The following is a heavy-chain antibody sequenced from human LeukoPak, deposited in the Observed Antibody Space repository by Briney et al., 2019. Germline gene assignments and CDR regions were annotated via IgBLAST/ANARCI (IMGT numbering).Heavy chain of an antibody. Sequence: SETLSLTCTVSGGSISSSSYYWGWIRQPPGKGLEWIGYIYYSGSTNYNPSLKSRVTISVDTSKNQFSLKLSSVTAADTAVYYCARLNIASLWFGGQHDAFDIWGQGTMVTVSS. CDR3: ARLNIASLWFGGQHDAFDI. CDR2: IYYSGST. D-gene: IGHD3-10*01. V-gene: IGHV4-61*05. CDR1: GGSISSSSYY. J-gene: IGHJ3*02.